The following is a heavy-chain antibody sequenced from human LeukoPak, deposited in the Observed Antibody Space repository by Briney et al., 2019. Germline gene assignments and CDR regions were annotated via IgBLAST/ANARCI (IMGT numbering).Heavy chain of an antibody. V-gene: IGHV1-18*01. CDR1: GHSLTKFG. CDR2: ISAYNGNT. Sequence: ASVKVSCKASGHSLTKFGIRWVRQAPGQGLEWMGWISAYNGNTNYAQKLQGRVTMTTDTSTSTAYMELRSLRSDDTAVYYCARDSPYSSNSLGFDSWGQGTLVTVSS. CDR3: ARDSPYSSNSLGFDS. D-gene: IGHD6-13*01. J-gene: IGHJ4*02.